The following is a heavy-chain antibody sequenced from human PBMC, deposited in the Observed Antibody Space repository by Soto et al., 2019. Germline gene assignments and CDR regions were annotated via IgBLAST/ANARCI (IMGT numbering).Heavy chain of an antibody. Sequence: QVQLVQSGAEVKKPGASVKVSCKASGYTFTSFGISWVRQAPGQGLEWMGWISAYNGNTNYAENLQGRVTMTTDTTTSTAYMALSCLGSDETAVSCSAGDHRGGSEAFELWGQGTIVTVSS. CDR2: ISAYNGNT. V-gene: IGHV1-18*01. D-gene: IGHD1-26*01. J-gene: IGHJ3*01. CDR3: AGDHRGGSEAFEL. CDR1: GYTFTSFG.